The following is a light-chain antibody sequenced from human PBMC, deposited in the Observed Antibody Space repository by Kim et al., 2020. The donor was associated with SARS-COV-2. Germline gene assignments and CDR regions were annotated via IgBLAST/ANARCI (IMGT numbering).Light chain of an antibody. J-gene: IGLJ3*02. Sequence: GQRVTISCSGSSSNIGSNSVYWYQQLPGTAPKLLIYRNNQRPSGVPDRFSGSKSGTSASLAISGLRSEDEADYYCAAWDDSLSAWVFGGGTQLTVL. V-gene: IGLV1-47*01. CDR2: RNN. CDR1: SSNIGSNS. CDR3: AAWDDSLSAWV.